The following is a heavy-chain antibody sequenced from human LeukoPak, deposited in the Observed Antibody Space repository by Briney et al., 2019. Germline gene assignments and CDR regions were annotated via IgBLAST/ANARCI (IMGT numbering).Heavy chain of an antibody. J-gene: IGHJ6*03. Sequence: GRSLRLSCAASGFTFSSYGMHWVRQAPGKGLEWVAFIRYDGSNKYYADSVKGRFTISRDSSKNTLYLQMNSLRAEDTAVYYCAKDPHYDFWSQQDYYYMDVWGKGTTVTVSS. CDR2: IRYDGSNK. V-gene: IGHV3-30*02. D-gene: IGHD3-3*01. CDR1: GFTFSSYG. CDR3: AKDPHYDFWSQQDYYYMDV.